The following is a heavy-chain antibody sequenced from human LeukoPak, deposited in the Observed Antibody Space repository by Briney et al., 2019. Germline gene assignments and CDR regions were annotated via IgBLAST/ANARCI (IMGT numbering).Heavy chain of an antibody. Sequence: QPGGSLRLSCAASGFTFSSYTMNWVRQAPGKGLEWVSYISSRSSTIYYADSVKGRFTISRDNAKNLLYLQMNSLRDEDTAVYYCARASGYAYFDYWGQGTLVTVSS. V-gene: IGHV3-48*02. J-gene: IGHJ4*02. D-gene: IGHD6-25*01. CDR1: GFTFSSYT. CDR3: ARASGYAYFDY. CDR2: ISSRSSTI.